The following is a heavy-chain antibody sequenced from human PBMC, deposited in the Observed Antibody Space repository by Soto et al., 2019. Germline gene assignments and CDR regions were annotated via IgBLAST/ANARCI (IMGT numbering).Heavy chain of an antibody. CDR1: GFTFDDYA. J-gene: IGHJ3*02. D-gene: IGHD6-19*01. CDR3: AKDLHSSGYDAFDI. Sequence: EVKLVESGGGLVQPGRSLRLSCAASGFTFDDYAMHWVRQAPGKGLEWVSGISWNSGSIGYADSVKGRFTISRDNAKNSLYLQMNSLRAEDTALYYCAKDLHSSGYDAFDIWGQGTMVTVSS. CDR2: ISWNSGSI. V-gene: IGHV3-9*01.